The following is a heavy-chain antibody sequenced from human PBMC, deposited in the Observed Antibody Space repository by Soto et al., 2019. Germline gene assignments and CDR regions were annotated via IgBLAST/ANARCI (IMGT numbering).Heavy chain of an antibody. CDR3: VRDQLGRNWFDP. D-gene: IGHD1-1*01. Sequence: QLQLQESGSGLVRPSQTLSLTCAVSGGSISSGGYSWNWIRQPPGKGLKWIGYIYHSGSTLYNPSLTSRVTMSVDKSNKQLSLKLISVTVADTAVYSWVRDQLGRNWFDPWGQGTLVTVST. CDR2: IYHSGST. V-gene: IGHV4-30-2*01. CDR1: GGSISSGGYS. J-gene: IGHJ5*02.